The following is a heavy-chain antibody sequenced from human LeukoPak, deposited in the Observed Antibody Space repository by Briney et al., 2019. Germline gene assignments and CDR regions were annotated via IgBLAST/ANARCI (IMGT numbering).Heavy chain of an antibody. CDR2: IRQDGRKA. J-gene: IGHJ3*02. V-gene: IGHV3-7*01. Sequence: GGSLRLSCAASGFTFKNYWMTWVRQAPGKGLEWVANIRQDGRKAYYVDSVKGRFTISRDNAQNSVYLQMNNLRAEDTAVYYCARVYYGRRVDAFDIWGQGTMVTVSS. CDR1: GFTFKNYW. D-gene: IGHD3-10*01. CDR3: ARVYYGRRVDAFDI.